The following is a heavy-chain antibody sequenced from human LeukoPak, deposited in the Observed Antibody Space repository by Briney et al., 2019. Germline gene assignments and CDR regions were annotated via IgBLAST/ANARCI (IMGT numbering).Heavy chain of an antibody. J-gene: IGHJ6*03. Sequence: ASVKVSCKASGYTFTSYGINWVRQATGQGLEWMGWMNPNSGNTGYAQKFQGRVTMTRNTSISTAYMELSSLRSEDTAVYYCATGCSNSSSLYVPFAYYYYYMDVWGKGTTVTVSS. CDR3: ATGCSNSSSLYVPFAYYYYYMDV. D-gene: IGHD6-13*01. CDR1: GYTFTSYG. CDR2: MNPNSGNT. V-gene: IGHV1-8*01.